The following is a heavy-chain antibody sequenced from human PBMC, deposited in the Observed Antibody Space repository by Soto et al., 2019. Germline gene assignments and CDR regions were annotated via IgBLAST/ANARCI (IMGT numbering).Heavy chain of an antibody. CDR2: VYHTGRT. D-gene: IGHD3-3*01. CDR1: GGSFKSGSYS. Sequence: KPSETLSLTCTVSGGSFKSGSYSWSWIRQPPGKGQEWIGYVYHTGRTSYNPSLKSRVSISMDTSKNQFSLNLDSVTAADTAVYFCARDFAYFDSWGQGTLVTVSS. V-gene: IGHV4-61*01. J-gene: IGHJ4*02. CDR3: ARDFAYFDS.